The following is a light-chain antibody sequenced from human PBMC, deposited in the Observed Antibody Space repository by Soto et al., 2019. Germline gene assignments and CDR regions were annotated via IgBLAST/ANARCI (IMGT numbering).Light chain of an antibody. CDR2: EVN. CDR3: CAYAGNDRV. V-gene: IGLV2-8*01. Sequence: QSVLTQPPSASGSPGQSVTISCTGTSSDVGDYNYVSWYQQHPGKAPKLMIYEVNKRPSGVPDRFSGSKSGNTASLTVSGLQAEDEANYCCCAYAGNDRVFGGGTKVTVL. J-gene: IGLJ2*01. CDR1: SSDVGDYNY.